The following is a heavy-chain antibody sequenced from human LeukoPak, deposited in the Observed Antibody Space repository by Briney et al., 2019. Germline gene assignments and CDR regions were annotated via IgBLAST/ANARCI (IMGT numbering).Heavy chain of an antibody. CDR1: GFTFSSYA. V-gene: IGHV3-23*01. J-gene: IGHJ3*02. Sequence: GGSLRLSCAASGFTFSSYAMSWVRQAPGKGLEWVSAISGSGGSTYYADSVKGRFTISRDNSKNTLYLQMNSLRAEDTAVYYCAKDTSPHVLLWFGELFLDAFDIWGQGTMVTVSS. CDR2: ISGSGGST. CDR3: AKDTSPHVLLWFGELFLDAFDI. D-gene: IGHD3-10*01.